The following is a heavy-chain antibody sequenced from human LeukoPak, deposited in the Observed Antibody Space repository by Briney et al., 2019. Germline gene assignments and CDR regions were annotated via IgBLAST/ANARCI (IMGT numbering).Heavy chain of an antibody. V-gene: IGHV3-11*04. CDR1: GFTFSDYY. CDR3: AREWGIVGAPNDAFDI. CDR2: ISSSGSTI. Sequence: GGSLRLSCAASGFTFSDYYMSWIRQAPGKGLEWVSYISSSGSTIYYADPVKGRFTISRDNAKNSLYLQMNSLRAEDTAVYYCAREWGIVGAPNDAFDIWGQGTMVTVSS. D-gene: IGHD1-26*01. J-gene: IGHJ3*02.